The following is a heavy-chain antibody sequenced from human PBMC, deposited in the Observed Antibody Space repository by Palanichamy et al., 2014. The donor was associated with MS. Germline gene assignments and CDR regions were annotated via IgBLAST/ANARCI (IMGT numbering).Heavy chain of an antibody. V-gene: IGHV1-3*01. D-gene: IGHD3-16*01. CDR3: ARQGDYGELFDL. CDR2: IYPFNGVT. CDR1: GYNFTRYS. Sequence: QVQLVHSGAEVKKPGASVKVSCKASGYNFTRYSIHWVRQAPGQRLEWMGWIYPFNGVTEYSQTFQDRVIITSDTSASTAYMELNSLRSEDTAVYYCARQGDYGELFDLWGQGTLVTVSS. J-gene: IGHJ5*02.